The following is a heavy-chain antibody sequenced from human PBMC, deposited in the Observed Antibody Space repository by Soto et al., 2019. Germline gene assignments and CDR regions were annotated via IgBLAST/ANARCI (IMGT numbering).Heavy chain of an antibody. CDR3: ARRNTAMVKDYYYYLDV. CDR2: IDPSDSYT. J-gene: IGHJ6*02. CDR1: GYSFTSYW. Sequence: PGESLKISCKGSGYSFTSYWIIWVRQMPGKGLEWMGIIDPSDSYTNYNPSFQGHVTISADKSISTAYLQWSSLKASDTAIYYCARRNTAMVKDYYYYLDVWGQGTTVTVSS. V-gene: IGHV5-10-1*01. D-gene: IGHD5-18*01.